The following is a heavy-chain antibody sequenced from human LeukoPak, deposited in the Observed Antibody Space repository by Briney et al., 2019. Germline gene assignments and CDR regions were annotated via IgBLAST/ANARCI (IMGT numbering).Heavy chain of an antibody. D-gene: IGHD1-26*01. CDR1: EFTFSSYW. J-gene: IGHJ6*03. Sequence: GGSLRLSCAASEFTFSSYWMCWVRQAPGKGLEWVADIKQDGSEKYYVDSVKGRFTISRQNAKKSVFLQMNSLRAEGTALYYCARVGTTSGSYHYYYYYYMDVWGKGTTVTVSS. CDR2: IKQDGSEK. CDR3: ARVGTTSGSYHYYYYYYMDV. V-gene: IGHV3-7*03.